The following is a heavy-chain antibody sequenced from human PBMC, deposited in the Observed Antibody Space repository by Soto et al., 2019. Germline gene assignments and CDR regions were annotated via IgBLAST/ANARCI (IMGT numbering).Heavy chain of an antibody. J-gene: IGHJ6*02. V-gene: IGHV1-58*01. CDR2: IVVGSGNT. Sequence: VASVEVSCNASGFTFTRSAVQWVRQARGQRLEWIGWIVVGSGNTNYAQKFQERATITGDMSTSTAYMELSSLRSEDPAVYYCAAAHLTTWVGMDVWGQGTTVTVSS. D-gene: IGHD1-1*01. CDR3: AAAHLTTWVGMDV. CDR1: GFTFTRSA.